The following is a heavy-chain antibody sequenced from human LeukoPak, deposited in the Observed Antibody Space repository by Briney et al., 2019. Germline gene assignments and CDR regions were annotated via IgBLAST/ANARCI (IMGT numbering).Heavy chain of an antibody. Sequence: ASVKVSCKASGGTFSSYAISWVRQAPGQGLEWMGWINPNSGGTNYAQKFQGWVTMTRDTSISTAYMELSRLRSDDTAVYYCARRAVAGEYYFDYWGQGTLVTVSS. CDR2: INPNSGGT. CDR1: GGTFSSYA. CDR3: ARRAVAGEYYFDY. V-gene: IGHV1-2*04. J-gene: IGHJ4*02. D-gene: IGHD6-19*01.